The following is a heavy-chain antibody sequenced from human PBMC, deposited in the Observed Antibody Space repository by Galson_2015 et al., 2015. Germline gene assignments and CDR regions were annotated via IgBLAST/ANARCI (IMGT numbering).Heavy chain of an antibody. J-gene: IGHJ6*03. CDR3: ARAYYYYMDV. CDR2: IYHSGST. CDR1: GDSISAPNW. Sequence: ETLSLTCAVSGDSISAPNWWSWVRQPPGKGLEWIGEIYHSGSTNYNPSLKSRVTISLDKSKNHFSLELSSVTAADTAVYYCARAYYYYMDVWGRGTTVTVSS. V-gene: IGHV4-4*02.